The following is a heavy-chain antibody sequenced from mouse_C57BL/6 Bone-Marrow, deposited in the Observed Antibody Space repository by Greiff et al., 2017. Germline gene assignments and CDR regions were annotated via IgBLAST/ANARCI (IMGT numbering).Heavy chain of an antibody. J-gene: IGHJ3*01. CDR3: LLWLRRKGFAD. CDR1: GFTFSNYW. Sequence: EVKLVESGGGLVQPGGSMKLSCVASGFTFSNYWMNWVRQSPEKGLEWVAQIRLKSDNYATHYAESVNGRFTISRDDSKSSVYLQMNNLRAEDTGIYYCLLWLRRKGFADWGQGTLVTVSA. D-gene: IGHD2-2*01. CDR2: IRLKSDNYAT. V-gene: IGHV6-3*01.